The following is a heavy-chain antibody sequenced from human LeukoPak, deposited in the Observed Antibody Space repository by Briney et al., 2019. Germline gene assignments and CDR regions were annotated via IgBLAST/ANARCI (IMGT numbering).Heavy chain of an antibody. D-gene: IGHD6-13*01. CDR2: INPNSGGT. CDR3: ARDQSSSSWYYFDY. J-gene: IGHJ4*02. Sequence: ASVKVSCKASGYTFTGYYMHWVRQAPGQGLEWMGRINPNSGGTNYAQKFQGRVTMTRDTSISTAYMELSRLRSDDTAVYYCARDQSSSSWYYFDYWGRGTLVTVSS. V-gene: IGHV1-2*06. CDR1: GYTFTGYY.